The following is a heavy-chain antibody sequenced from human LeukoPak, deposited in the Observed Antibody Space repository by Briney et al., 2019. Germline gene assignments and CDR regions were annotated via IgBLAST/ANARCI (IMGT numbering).Heavy chain of an antibody. V-gene: IGHV4-34*01. CDR2: INHSGST. CDR1: GGSFSGYY. CDR3: ARAPDSSFLQVAYKKRDYFDY. Sequence: KPSETLSLTCAVYGGSFSGYYWSWIRQPPGKGLEWIGEINHSGSTNYNPSLKSRVTISVDTSKNQFSLKLSSVTAADTAVYYCARAPDSSFLQVAYKKRDYFDYWGQGTLVTVSS. J-gene: IGHJ4*02. D-gene: IGHD6-6*01.